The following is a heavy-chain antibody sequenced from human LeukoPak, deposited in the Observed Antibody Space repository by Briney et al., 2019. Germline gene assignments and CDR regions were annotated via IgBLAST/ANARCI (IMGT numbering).Heavy chain of an antibody. CDR1: GGTFSSYA. J-gene: IGHJ6*02. V-gene: IGHV1-69*13. Sequence: ASVKVSCKASGGTFSSYAISWVRQAPGQGLEWMGGIIPIFGTTNYAQKFQGRVTITADESTSTAYMELSSLRSEDTAVYYCATDRYCSSTSCKEGYYGMDVWGQGTTVTVSS. CDR3: ATDRYCSSTSCKEGYYGMDV. CDR2: IIPIFGTT. D-gene: IGHD2-2*01.